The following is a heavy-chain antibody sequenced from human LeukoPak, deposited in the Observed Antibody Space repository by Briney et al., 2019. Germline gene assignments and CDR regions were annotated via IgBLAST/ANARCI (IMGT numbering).Heavy chain of an antibody. J-gene: IGHJ5*02. CDR2: INPNSGGT. CDR1: GYTFSAYY. Sequence: ASVKVSCKASGYTFSAYYMHWVRQAPGQGLEWMGWINPNSGGTNYARKFQGRVTMTRDTSINTAYMELSRLRSDDTVVYYCARDDVLTGPHSGGGTSEEFDPWGQGTLVTVSS. V-gene: IGHV1-2*02. CDR3: ARDDVLTGPHSGGGTSEEFDP. D-gene: IGHD3-9*01.